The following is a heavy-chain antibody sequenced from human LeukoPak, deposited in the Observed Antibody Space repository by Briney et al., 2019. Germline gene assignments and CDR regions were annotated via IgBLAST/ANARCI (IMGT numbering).Heavy chain of an antibody. CDR3: ARVMVRGVIDNYFDY. D-gene: IGHD3-10*01. V-gene: IGHV1-69*13. CDR1: GGTFSSYA. CDR2: IIPIFGTA. J-gene: IGHJ4*02. Sequence: ASVKVSCKASGGTFSSYAISWVRQAPGQGLEWMGGIIPIFGTANYAQKFQGRVTITADESTSTAYMELSSLRSEDTAVYYCARVMVRGVIDNYFDYWGQGTLVTVSS.